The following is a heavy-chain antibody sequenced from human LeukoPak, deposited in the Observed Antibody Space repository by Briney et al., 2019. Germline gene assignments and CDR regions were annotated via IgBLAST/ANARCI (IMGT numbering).Heavy chain of an antibody. Sequence: GGSLRLSCAASGFSVSSNSMNWVRQAPGKGLEWISIIYSSGSTYYADSVKGRFTISRDNSRNTLYLQMNSLRAEDTAVYYCASLPVKYSDSVGVPLVWGQGTTVTVSS. CDR3: ASLPVKYSDSVGVPLV. V-gene: IGHV3-66*01. CDR1: GFSVSSNS. CDR2: IYSSGST. D-gene: IGHD4-11*01. J-gene: IGHJ6*02.